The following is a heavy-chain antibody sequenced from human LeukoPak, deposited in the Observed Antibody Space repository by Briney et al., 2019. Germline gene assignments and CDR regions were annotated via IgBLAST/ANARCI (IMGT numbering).Heavy chain of an antibody. Sequence: SVKVSCKASGGTYSSYAISWVRQAPGQGLEWMGGIIPIFGTANYAQKFQGRVTITADESTSTAYMELSSLRSEDTAVYYCARETTTVTTNYYYYYYGMDVWGQGTTVTVSS. D-gene: IGHD4-17*01. CDR1: GGTYSSYA. V-gene: IGHV1-69*13. CDR2: IIPIFGTA. CDR3: ARETTTVTTNYYYYYYGMDV. J-gene: IGHJ6*02.